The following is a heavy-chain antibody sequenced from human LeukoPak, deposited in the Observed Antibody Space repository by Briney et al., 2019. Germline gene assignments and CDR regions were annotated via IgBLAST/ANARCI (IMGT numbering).Heavy chain of an antibody. D-gene: IGHD2/OR15-2a*01. CDR3: AREHFDFDY. J-gene: IGHJ4*02. CDR2: ITGSGIST. Sequence: PGGSLRLSCEASGFTFSDYAMTWVRQAPGKGLEWVSEITGSGISTYYADSVKGRFTISRDNSKNTLYLQMNSLRAEDTAEYYCAREHFDFDYWGQGTLVTVSS. V-gene: IGHV3-23*01. CDR1: GFTFSDYA.